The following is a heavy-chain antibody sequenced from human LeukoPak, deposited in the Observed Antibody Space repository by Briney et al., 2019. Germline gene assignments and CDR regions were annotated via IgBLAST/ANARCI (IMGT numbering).Heavy chain of an antibody. CDR3: ARALLYSSSWYNWFDP. Sequence: VSVKVSCKASGYTFTSYGISWVRQAPGQGLEWMGWISAYNGNTNYAQKLQGRVTMTTDTSTSTAYMELRSLRSDDTAVYYCARALLYSSSWYNWFDPWGQGTLVTVSS. D-gene: IGHD6-13*01. V-gene: IGHV1-18*04. CDR2: ISAYNGNT. CDR1: GYTFTSYG. J-gene: IGHJ5*02.